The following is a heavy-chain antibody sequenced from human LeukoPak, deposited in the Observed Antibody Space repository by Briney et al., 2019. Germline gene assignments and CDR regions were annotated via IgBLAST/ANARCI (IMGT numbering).Heavy chain of an antibody. V-gene: IGHV3-53*01. CDR3: VRGLAAAGTNY. J-gene: IGHJ4*02. CDR2: IYSGGGT. Sequence: GGSLRPSCAATGFTVSDNYMSWVRQAPGKGLEWVSLIYSGGGTYYADSVKGRFTISRDISKNTLYLQMNSLRAEDTAVYYCVRGLAAAGTNYWGQGTLVTVSS. CDR1: GFTVSDNY. D-gene: IGHD6-13*01.